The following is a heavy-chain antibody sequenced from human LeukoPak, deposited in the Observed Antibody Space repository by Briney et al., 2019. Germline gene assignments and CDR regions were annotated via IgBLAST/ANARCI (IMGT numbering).Heavy chain of an antibody. CDR3: ARGLQYVWGSYRRDWFDP. J-gene: IGHJ5*02. Sequence: SETLSLTCTVSGGSISSYYWSWIRQPPGKGLEWIGRFYTSGSTNYNSSLKSRVTISVDTSKNQFSLKLSSVTAADTAVYYCARGLQYVWGSYRRDWFDPWGQGTLVTVSS. CDR2: FYTSGST. V-gene: IGHV4-4*07. D-gene: IGHD3-16*02. CDR1: GGSISSYY.